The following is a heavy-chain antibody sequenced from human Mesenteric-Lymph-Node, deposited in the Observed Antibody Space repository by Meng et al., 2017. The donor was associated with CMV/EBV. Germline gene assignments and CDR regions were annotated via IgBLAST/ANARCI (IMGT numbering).Heavy chain of an antibody. D-gene: IGHD6-13*01. CDR3: ARDPIRGNWIPAAHDY. J-gene: IGHJ4*02. V-gene: IGHV3-48*03. CDR2: ITNSGSTI. CDR1: GFTFSSYE. Sequence: GESLKISCAASGFTFSSYEMNWVRQAPGKGLEWVSYITNSGSTIYYADSVKGRFTISRDNAKNSLYLQLNSLRAEDTAVYYCARDPIRGNWIPAAHDYWGQGTLVTVSS.